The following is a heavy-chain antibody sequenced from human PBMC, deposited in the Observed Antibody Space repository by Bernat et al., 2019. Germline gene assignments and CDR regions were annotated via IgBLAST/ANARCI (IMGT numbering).Heavy chain of an antibody. J-gene: IGHJ4*02. CDR1: CYPFSSLG. D-gene: IGHD3-10*01. CDR2: VNPYNGNT. Sequence: VQFGQAGAEGKKAGAPGKVSRKASCYPFSSLGIRRGRQAPGKGPEGMGWVNPYNGNTNYAQKLQGRVTMSTDTSTTTAYMELRSLRSDDTAVYYCARDGLQYYYGSGNWGQGTLVTVSS. V-gene: IGHV1-18*01. CDR3: ARDGLQYYYGSGN.